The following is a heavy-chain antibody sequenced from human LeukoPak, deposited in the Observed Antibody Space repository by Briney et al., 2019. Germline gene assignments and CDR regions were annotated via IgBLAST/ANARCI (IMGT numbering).Heavy chain of an antibody. CDR2: ISSIGRYI. D-gene: IGHD6-6*01. CDR3: ARDGLVDYYLDV. Sequence: PGGSLRLSCEASGFNFNDYTMNWVRQAPGKGLEWVSSISSIGRYIYYADSVKGRFTISRDKAKKSLYLQMNSLRVEDMGVYYSARDGLVDYYLDVWGKGTTVTVSS. CDR1: GFNFNDYT. J-gene: IGHJ6*03. V-gene: IGHV3-21*01.